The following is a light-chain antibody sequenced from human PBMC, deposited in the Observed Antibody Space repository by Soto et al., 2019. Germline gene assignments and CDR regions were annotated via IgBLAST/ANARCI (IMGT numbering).Light chain of an antibody. V-gene: IGKV1-5*03. J-gene: IGKJ1*01. Sequence: DIQMTHSPSTLSASVGDIVTITCRASQSISSWLAWYQQKPGKAPKLLIYKASSLESGVPSRFSGSGSGTEFTLTISSLQPDDFATYHCQQYERYSTFGQGTKVDIK. CDR3: QQYERYST. CDR1: QSISSW. CDR2: KAS.